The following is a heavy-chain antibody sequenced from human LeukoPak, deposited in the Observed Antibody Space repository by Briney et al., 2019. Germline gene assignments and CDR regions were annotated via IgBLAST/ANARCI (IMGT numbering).Heavy chain of an antibody. V-gene: IGHV3-30-3*01. D-gene: IGHD1-1*01. CDR2: ISYDGSNK. CDR1: GFTFSSYA. CDR3: ARSGNYDC. J-gene: IGHJ4*02. Sequence: GGSLRLSCAASGFTFSSYAMHWVRQAPGKGLEWVAVISYDGSNKYYADSVKGRFTISRDNAKNSLYLQMNSLRDEDTALYYCARSGNYDCWGQGTLVTVSS.